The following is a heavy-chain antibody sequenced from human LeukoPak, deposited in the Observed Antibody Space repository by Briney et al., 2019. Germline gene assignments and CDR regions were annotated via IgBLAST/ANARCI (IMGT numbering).Heavy chain of an antibody. V-gene: IGHV1-46*01. CDR1: GYTFTSHY. J-gene: IGHJ4*02. D-gene: IGHD2-15*01. CDR2: INPSGGST. Sequence: ASVKVSCKASGYTFTSHYMHWVRQAPAQGLEWMGIINPSGGSTSYAQKFQGRVTMTQDPSTSTVYLGLSSRRAEDTAVYYCARENSSGGSCYDYWGQGTLVTVSS. CDR3: ARENSSGGSCYDY.